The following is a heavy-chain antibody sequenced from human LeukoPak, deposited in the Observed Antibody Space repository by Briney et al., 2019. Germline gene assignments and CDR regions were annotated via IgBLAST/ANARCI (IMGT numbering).Heavy chain of an antibody. CDR3: ARDGGGITMVRGVQSPPDY. CDR1: GYTFTIYY. D-gene: IGHD3-10*01. Sequence: ASVTVSFKASGYTFTIYYMHWVRQAPGQGGERMGEINPSGGSTSYAKKSQARVTMTRDTSTSTVYIELSRLRSDDTAVYYCARDGGGITMVRGVQSPPDYWGQGTLVTVSS. CDR2: INPSGGST. J-gene: IGHJ4*02. V-gene: IGHV1-46*01.